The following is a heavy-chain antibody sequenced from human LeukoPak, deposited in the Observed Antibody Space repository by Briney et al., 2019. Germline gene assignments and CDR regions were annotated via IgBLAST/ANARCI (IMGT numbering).Heavy chain of an antibody. J-gene: IGHJ4*02. D-gene: IGHD1-26*01. Sequence: ASVKASCKASGYTFTSYGISWVRQAPGQGLEWMGWISAYNGNTNYAQKLQGRVTMTTDTSTSTAYMELRSLRSDDTAVYYCARAGELPAPYYFDYWGQGTLVTVSS. CDR1: GYTFTSYG. V-gene: IGHV1-18*01. CDR2: ISAYNGNT. CDR3: ARAGELPAPYYFDY.